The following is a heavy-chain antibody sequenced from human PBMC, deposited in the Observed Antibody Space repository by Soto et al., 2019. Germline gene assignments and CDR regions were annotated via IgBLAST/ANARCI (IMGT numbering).Heavy chain of an antibody. V-gene: IGHV1-46*01. CDR1: GYTITNYY. CDR3: AREPRDTGYFDY. Sequence: GASVKVSCKASGYTITNYYMHWVRQAPGQGLEWMGVIDPAVGTTSYAQKFQGRVTVTRDTSTSTIYMELSSLRSDDTAVYFCAREPRDTGYFDYWGQGTLVTVSS. J-gene: IGHJ4*02. CDR2: IDPAVGTT. D-gene: IGHD3-9*01.